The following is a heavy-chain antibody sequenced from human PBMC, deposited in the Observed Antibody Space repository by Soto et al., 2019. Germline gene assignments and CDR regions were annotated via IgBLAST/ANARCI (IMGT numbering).Heavy chain of an antibody. CDR2: VSGNDGST. J-gene: IGHJ4*02. CDR1: GYIFSNFG. V-gene: IGHV1-18*01. D-gene: IGHD4-17*01. Sequence: VQLVQSGGEVKKPGASVKVSCQTSGYIFSNFGVSWVRQAPGQGLEWLGWVSGNDGSTRYAPNLQGRVTMTTDSATSTAYMELRGLTSDDTATYYCTRDSGDYRLHYWGQGALVSVSS. CDR3: TRDSGDYRLHY.